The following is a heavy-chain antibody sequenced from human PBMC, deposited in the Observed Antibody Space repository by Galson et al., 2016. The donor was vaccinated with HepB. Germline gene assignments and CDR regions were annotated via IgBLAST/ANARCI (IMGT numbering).Heavy chain of an antibody. D-gene: IGHD3-3*01. Sequence: SLRLSCAASGFTFSSYAMSWVRQAPGKGLEWVSAISGSGGSTYYADSVKGRFTISRDNSKNTLYLQMNSLRAEDTAVYYCAKPYHFWSGYSNYWGQGTLVSVSS. V-gene: IGHV3-23*01. CDR3: AKPYHFWSGYSNY. J-gene: IGHJ4*02. CDR2: ISGSGGST. CDR1: GFTFSSYA.